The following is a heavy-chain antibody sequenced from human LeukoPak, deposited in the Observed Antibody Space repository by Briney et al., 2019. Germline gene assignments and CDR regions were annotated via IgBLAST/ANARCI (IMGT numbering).Heavy chain of an antibody. J-gene: IGHJ6*03. CDR2: IHYSGST. Sequence: SETLSLTCTVSGGSISSYYWSWIRQPPGKGLEWIGYIHYSGSTNYNPSLKSRVTMSVDTSKNQFSLKLSSVTAADTAVYYCARQAYYYYMDVWGKGTTVTVSS. V-gene: IGHV4-59*08. CDR3: ARQAYYYYMDV. CDR1: GGSISSYY.